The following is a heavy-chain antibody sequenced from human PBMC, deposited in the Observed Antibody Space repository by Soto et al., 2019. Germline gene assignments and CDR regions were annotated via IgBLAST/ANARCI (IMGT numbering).Heavy chain of an antibody. CDR1: GGSISGTTYS. CDR3: ARGQGAAAGHSNFDY. D-gene: IGHD6-13*01. CDR2: IYDSGNT. Sequence: QLQLQESGSGLVKPSQTLSLTCAVSGGSISGTTYSWSWIRQPPGKGLEWIGYIYDSGNTYYNPSLKSQFSRSVDRSKNQFSLKLSSVTAAHTAVYYCARGQGAAAGHSNFDYWGQGALVTVSS. V-gene: IGHV4-30-2*01. J-gene: IGHJ4*02.